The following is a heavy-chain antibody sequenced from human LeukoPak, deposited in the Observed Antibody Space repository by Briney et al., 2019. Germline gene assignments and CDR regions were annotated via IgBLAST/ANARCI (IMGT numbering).Heavy chain of an antibody. CDR3: ARPGASSPGNWFAS. CDR1: GYTFTSYA. D-gene: IGHD6-13*01. Sequence: ASVKVSCKASGYTFTSYAMHWVRQAPGQGLEWMGWIDTANGNTKYLQKFQGRVTITRDTSARIVYMELSSLRFEDTAVYYCARPGASSPGNWFASWGQGSLVTVSS. CDR2: IDTANGNT. V-gene: IGHV1-3*04. J-gene: IGHJ5*01.